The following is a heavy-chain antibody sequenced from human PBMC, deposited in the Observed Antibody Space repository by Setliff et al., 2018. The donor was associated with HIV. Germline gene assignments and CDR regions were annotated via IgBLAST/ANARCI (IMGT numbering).Heavy chain of an antibody. CDR2: IYFTGSS. CDR3: ARVQMAYAAFDV. D-gene: IGHD4-17*01. J-gene: IGHJ3*01. V-gene: IGHV4-38-2*01. CDR1: GYSIRSGYY. Sequence: SETLSLTCAVSGYSIRSGYYWGWIRQSPGKGLEWIGSIYFTGSSDNNPSLKSRVTLSVDTSKHQFSLKLSSVTAADTAVYYCARVQMAYAAFDVWGQGTMVTVSS.